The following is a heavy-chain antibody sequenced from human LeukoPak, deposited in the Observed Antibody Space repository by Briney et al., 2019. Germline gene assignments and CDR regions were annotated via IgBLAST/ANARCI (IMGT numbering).Heavy chain of an antibody. CDR1: GFTFSTNA. J-gene: IGHJ4*02. Sequence: GGSLRLSCAASGFTFSTNAMVWVRQALGKGLEWVASIDRDANTHYADSVRGRITISRDNSKNTVSLQMSSLRAEDTAIYYCAKDILLWSFDSWGQGILVTVSS. D-gene: IGHD2-21*02. V-gene: IGHV3-23*01. CDR3: AKDILLWSFDS. CDR2: IDRDANT.